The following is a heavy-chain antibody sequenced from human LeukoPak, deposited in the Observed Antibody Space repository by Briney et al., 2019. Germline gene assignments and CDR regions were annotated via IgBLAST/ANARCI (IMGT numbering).Heavy chain of an antibody. CDR1: GYTLTGYY. Sequence: ASVKVSCKASGYTLTGYYIHWVRQAPGQGLEWMGWINPNSGGTNYAQKFQGRVTMTRDTSISTAYMELSSLRSEDTAVYYCARAILGCDGGSCYYSWGQGTLVTVSS. V-gene: IGHV1-2*02. CDR3: ARAILGCDGGSCYYS. CDR2: INPNSGGT. J-gene: IGHJ5*02. D-gene: IGHD2-15*01.